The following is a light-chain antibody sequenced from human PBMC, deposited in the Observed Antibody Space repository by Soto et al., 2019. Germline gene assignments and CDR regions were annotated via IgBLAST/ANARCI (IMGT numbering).Light chain of an antibody. CDR3: QSYDSSLNGV. V-gene: IGLV1-40*01. CDR2: GNS. CDR1: SSNIGAGYD. J-gene: IGLJ3*02. Sequence: QSVLTQPPSVSGAPGQRVTISCTGSSSNIGAGYDVHWYQQLPGTAPKLLIYGNSNRPSVVPDRFSGSKSGTSASLAITGLQAEDEADYYCQSYDSSLNGVFGGRTKLTVL.